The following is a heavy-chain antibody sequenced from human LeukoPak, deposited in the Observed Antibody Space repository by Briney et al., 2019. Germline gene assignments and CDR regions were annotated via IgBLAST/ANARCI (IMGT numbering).Heavy chain of an antibody. CDR1: RGSVSSGSYY. J-gene: IGHJ6*02. D-gene: IGHD6-13*01. CDR3: ARERGAAGIVYWNYYGMDV. V-gene: IGHV4-61*01. Sequence: SETLSLTCTVSRGSVSSGSYYWSWIRQPPGKGLEWIGYIYYSGSTNYNPSLKSRVTISVDTSKNQFSLKLSSVTAADTAVYYCARERGAAGIVYWNYYGMDVWGQGTTVTVSS. CDR2: IYYSGST.